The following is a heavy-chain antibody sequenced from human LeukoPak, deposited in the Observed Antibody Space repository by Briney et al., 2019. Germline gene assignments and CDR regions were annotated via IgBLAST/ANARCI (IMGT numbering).Heavy chain of an antibody. CDR2: ISSSSSYI. V-gene: IGHV3-21*01. D-gene: IGHD6-13*01. J-gene: IGHJ4*02. Sequence: PGGSLRLSCAGSGFAFSSYGMNWVRQAPGKGLEWVSSISSSSSYIYYADSVKGRFTISRDNAKNSLCLQMDSLRAEDTAVYYCARVRWLSAAGTEGNFDYWGQGTLGTVSS. CDR3: ARVRWLSAAGTEGNFDY. CDR1: GFAFSSYG.